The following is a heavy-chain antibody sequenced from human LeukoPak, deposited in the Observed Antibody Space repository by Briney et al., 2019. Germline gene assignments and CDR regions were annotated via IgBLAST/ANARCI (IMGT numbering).Heavy chain of an antibody. Sequence: GGSLRLSCAASGFTFSSYWMSWVRQAPGKGLEWVANIKQDGSEKYYVDSVKGRFTISRDNAKNSLYLQMNSLRAEDTAVYYCARYVNTYYYYYGMDVWGQGTTVTVSS. CDR3: ARYVNTYYYYYGMDV. D-gene: IGHD3-16*01. CDR2: IKQDGSEK. CDR1: GFTFSSYW. V-gene: IGHV3-7*03. J-gene: IGHJ6*02.